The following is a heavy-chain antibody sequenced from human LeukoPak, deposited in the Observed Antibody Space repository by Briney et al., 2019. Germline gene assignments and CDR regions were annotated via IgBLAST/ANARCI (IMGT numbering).Heavy chain of an antibody. J-gene: IGHJ4*02. D-gene: IGHD1-26*01. V-gene: IGHV3-23*01. CDR1: GFTFSSYT. Sequence: GGSLRLSCAASGFTFSSYTTNWVRQAPGKGLEWVSAISSSGGSTYYADSVKGRFTISRDSSKNTLYLQMSSLRAEDTAVYYCAKERNRGGSYLVDYWGQGTLVTVSS. CDR3: AKERNRGGSYLVDY. CDR2: ISSSGGST.